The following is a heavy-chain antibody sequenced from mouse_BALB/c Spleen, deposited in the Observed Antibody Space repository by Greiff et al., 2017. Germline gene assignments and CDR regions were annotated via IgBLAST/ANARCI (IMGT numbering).Heavy chain of an antibody. Sequence: VQLQESGAELVRPGSSVKISCKASGYAFSSYWMNWVKQRPGQGLEWIGQIYPGDGDTNYNGKFKGKATLTADKSSSTAYMQLSSLTSEDSAVYFGASNWDVAYWGQGTLVTVSA. CDR2: IYPGDGDT. V-gene: IGHV1-80*01. CDR3: ASNWDVAY. D-gene: IGHD4-1*01. CDR1: GYAFSSYW. J-gene: IGHJ3*01.